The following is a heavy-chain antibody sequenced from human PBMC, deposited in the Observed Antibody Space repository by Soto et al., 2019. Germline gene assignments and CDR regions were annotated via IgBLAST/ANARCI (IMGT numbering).Heavy chain of an antibody. CDR1: GFTFRRGS. Sequence: PGGSLRLSCEASGFTFRRGSMNWVRQVPGKGLEWVASISSGSSDTWYADSVKGRFIVSRDNAQNSLFLQMNTLRPEDTAMYYCARVAYWGPGTQVTVSS. CDR3: ARVAY. CDR2: ISSGSSDT. J-gene: IGHJ4*02. V-gene: IGHV3-21*01.